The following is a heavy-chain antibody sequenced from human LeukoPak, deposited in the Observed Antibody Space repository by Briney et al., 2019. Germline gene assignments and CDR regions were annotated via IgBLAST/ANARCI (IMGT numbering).Heavy chain of an antibody. CDR2: INAGNGNT. CDR3: AREGFSSIAARHFDY. J-gene: IGHJ4*02. CDR1: GYTFTSYA. Sequence: ASVKVSCKASGYTFTSYAMHWVRQAPGQRLEWMGWINAGNGNTKYSQKFQGRVTITRDTSASTAYMELSSLRSEDTAVYYCAREGFSSIAARHFDYWGQGTLVTVSS. D-gene: IGHD6-6*01. V-gene: IGHV1-3*01.